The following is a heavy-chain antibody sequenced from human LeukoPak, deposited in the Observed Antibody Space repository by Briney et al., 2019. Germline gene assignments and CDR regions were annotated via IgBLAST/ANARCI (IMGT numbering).Heavy chain of an antibody. J-gene: IGHJ6*04. V-gene: IGHV3-7*01. Sequence: PGGSLRLSCAASGFTFSSYAMSWVRQAPGKGLEWVANIKQDGSDKYCVDSVKGRFTISRDNAKNSLYLQMNSLRAEDTAVYCCAELGITMIGGVWGKGTTVTISS. CDR3: AELGITMIGGV. CDR1: GFTFSSYA. D-gene: IGHD3-10*02. CDR2: IKQDGSDK.